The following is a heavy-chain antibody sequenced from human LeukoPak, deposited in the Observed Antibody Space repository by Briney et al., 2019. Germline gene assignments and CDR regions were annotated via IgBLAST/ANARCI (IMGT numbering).Heavy chain of an antibody. CDR2: TSSSGSSI. Sequence: GGSLRLSCAASGFTFSSYEMNWVRQAPGKGLEWVAYTSSSGSSIYYADSVKGRFTISRDNAKHSLYLQLKSLRSEHMAVYYCAGGGPEEDYFDYWGQGTLVTVSS. J-gene: IGHJ4*02. CDR1: GFTFSSYE. D-gene: IGHD1-14*01. V-gene: IGHV3-48*03. CDR3: AGGGPEEDYFDY.